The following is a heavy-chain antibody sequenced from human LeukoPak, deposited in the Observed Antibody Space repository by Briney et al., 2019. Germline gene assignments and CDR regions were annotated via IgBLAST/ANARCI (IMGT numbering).Heavy chain of an antibody. J-gene: IGHJ4*02. Sequence: GGSLRLSCAASGFTFSNAWMNWVRQAPGKGLEWVGRIKSKTDGGTTDYAAPVKGRFTISRDDSKNTLYLQMNSLKTEDTAVYYCARKGELERRRSWDYWGQGTLVTVSS. CDR2: IKSKTDGGTT. V-gene: IGHV3-15*07. CDR1: GFTFSNAW. CDR3: ARKGELERRRSWDY. D-gene: IGHD1-1*01.